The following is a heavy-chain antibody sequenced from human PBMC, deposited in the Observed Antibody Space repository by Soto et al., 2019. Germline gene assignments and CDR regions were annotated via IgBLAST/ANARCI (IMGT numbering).Heavy chain of an antibody. V-gene: IGHV1-18*01. CDR1: GYIFTMYG. J-gene: IGHJ4*02. CDR2: ISAFNGDT. D-gene: IGHD2-2*01. CDR3: ARDVGDEYCRGPSCDGKLDN. Sequence: QVQLVQSGAEVKKPGAAVKVSCLASGYIFTMYGISWVRQAPGQGPEWMGWISAFNGDTNYAQTLQGRVTMTRDTSTNTAYMELRSLKSDDTAVYYCARDVGDEYCRGPSCDGKLDNWGQGTLVTVSS.